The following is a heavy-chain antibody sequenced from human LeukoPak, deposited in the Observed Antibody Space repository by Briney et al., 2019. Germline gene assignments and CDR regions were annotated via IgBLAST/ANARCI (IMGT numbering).Heavy chain of an antibody. CDR2: IYPGDSDT. CDR1: GYSFTSYW. D-gene: IGHD1-26*01. J-gene: IGHJ6*03. V-gene: IGHV5-51*01. Sequence: GESLKISCKGSGYSFTSYWIGWVRQMPGKGLEWMGIIYPGDSDTRYSPSFQGQVTISADKSISTAYLQWSSLKASDTAMYYCARHRGIVGATASYYYYMDVWGKGTTVTVSS. CDR3: ARHRGIVGATASYYYYMDV.